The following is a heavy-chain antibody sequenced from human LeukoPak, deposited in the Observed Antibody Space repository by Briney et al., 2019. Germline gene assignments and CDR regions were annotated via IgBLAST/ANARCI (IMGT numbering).Heavy chain of an antibody. CDR2: IDPSDSYT. V-gene: IGHV5-10-1*01. Sequence: GESLKISCKGSGYSFTSYWISWVRQMPGKGLEWMGRIDPSDSYTNYSPSFQGHVTISADKSISTAYLQWSSLKASDTAMYYCARGPDTAADAFDIWGQGTMVTVSS. D-gene: IGHD5-18*01. J-gene: IGHJ3*02. CDR3: ARGPDTAADAFDI. CDR1: GYSFTSYW.